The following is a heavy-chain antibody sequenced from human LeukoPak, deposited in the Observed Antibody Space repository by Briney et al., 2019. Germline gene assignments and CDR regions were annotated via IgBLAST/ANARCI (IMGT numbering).Heavy chain of an antibody. Sequence: PSETLSLTCAVYGGSFSGYYWSWIRQPPGKGLEWIGEINHSGRTNYNPSLKSRVTISVDTSKNQFSLKLSSVTAADTAVYYCARGEAARTFDYWGQGTLVTVS. V-gene: IGHV4-34*01. CDR1: GGSFSGYY. J-gene: IGHJ4*02. CDR3: ARGEAARTFDY. D-gene: IGHD6-13*01. CDR2: INHSGRT.